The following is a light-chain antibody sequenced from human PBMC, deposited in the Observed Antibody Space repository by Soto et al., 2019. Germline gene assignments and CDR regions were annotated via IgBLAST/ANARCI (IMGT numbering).Light chain of an antibody. J-gene: IGKJ4*01. CDR1: QSINSY. Sequence: DIQMTQSPSSLSASVGDRVTITCRASQSINSYLNWYQHRPGKAPNLLIYAASSLHGGVPSRFSGSGSGTDFTLTISSLQPEDFATYYCQQSYSTPQLTFGGGTKVDIK. V-gene: IGKV1-39*01. CDR3: QQSYSTPQLT. CDR2: AAS.